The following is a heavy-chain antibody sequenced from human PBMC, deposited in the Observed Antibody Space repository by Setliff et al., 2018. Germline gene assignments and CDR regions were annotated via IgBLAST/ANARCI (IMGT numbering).Heavy chain of an antibody. CDR3: ARMSGFQYIDV. CDR1: ADSISSRHYY. CDR2: IYTAWST. V-gene: IGHV4-61*09. D-gene: IGHD3-3*01. Sequence: PSETLSLTCTVSADSISSRHYYWSWIRQPAGKGLEWIGHIYTAWSTIYNPSLKIRLTISLDTSKNQFSLSLTSVTAEDTAVYYCARMSGFQYIDVWDKGTTVTVSS. J-gene: IGHJ6*03.